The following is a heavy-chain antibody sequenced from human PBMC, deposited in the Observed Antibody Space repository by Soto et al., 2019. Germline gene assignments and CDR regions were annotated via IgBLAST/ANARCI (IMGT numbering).Heavy chain of an antibody. CDR2: IIPIFGTA. D-gene: IGHD2-15*01. V-gene: IGHV1-69*06. J-gene: IGHJ5*02. CDR3: VSLSGNNWFDP. CDR1: GGTFSSYA. Sequence: SVKVSCKASGGTFSSYAISWVRQAPGQGLEWMGGIIPIFGTANYAQKFQGRVTITADKSTSTAYMELSSLRSEDTAVYCCVSLSGNNWFDPWGQGTLVTVSS.